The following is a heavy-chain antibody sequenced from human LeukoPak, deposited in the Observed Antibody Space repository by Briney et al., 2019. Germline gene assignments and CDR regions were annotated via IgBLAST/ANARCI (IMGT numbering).Heavy chain of an antibody. CDR1: GFTFSCYS. V-gene: IGHV3-48*04. Sequence: GGSLRLSCAASGFTFSCYSMNWVRQAPGKGLEWVSYISSSSSTIYYADSVKGRFTISRDNAKNSLYLQMNSLRAEDTAVYYCAKEIRYCGGDCYSWDYYYGMDVWGQGTTVTVSS. CDR3: AKEIRYCGGDCYSWDYYYGMDV. D-gene: IGHD2-21*02. J-gene: IGHJ6*02. CDR2: ISSSSSTI.